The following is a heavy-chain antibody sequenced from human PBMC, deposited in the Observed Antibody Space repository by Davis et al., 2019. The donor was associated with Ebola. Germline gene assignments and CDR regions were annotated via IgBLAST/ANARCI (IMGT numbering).Heavy chain of an antibody. V-gene: IGHV3-64*04. J-gene: IGHJ4*02. Sequence: GESLKISCSASGFTFSNSGMHWVRQAPGKGLEYVSAIIDNGQRTNYADSVKGRFTISRDNSKNTLYLQMNSLRAEDTAVYYCARDLGPGGFDYWGQGTLVTVSS. D-gene: IGHD3-10*01. CDR2: IIDNGQRT. CDR3: ARDLGPGGFDY. CDR1: GFTFSNSG.